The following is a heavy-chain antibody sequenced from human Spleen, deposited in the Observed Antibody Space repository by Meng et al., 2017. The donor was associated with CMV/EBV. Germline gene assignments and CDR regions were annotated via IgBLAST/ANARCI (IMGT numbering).Heavy chain of an antibody. CDR2: IYYSGST. J-gene: IGHJ6*02. CDR3: ARGDTVMGQGYYYYGMYV. D-gene: IGHD5-18*01. Sequence: GSLRLSCTVSGGSISSYYWSWIPQPPGKGLEWIGYIYYSGSTNYNPSLKSRVTISVDTSKHQFSLKLGSVTAADTAVYYWARGDTVMGQGYYYYGMYVWGQGTTVTVS. V-gene: IGHV4-59*01. CDR1: GGSISSYY.